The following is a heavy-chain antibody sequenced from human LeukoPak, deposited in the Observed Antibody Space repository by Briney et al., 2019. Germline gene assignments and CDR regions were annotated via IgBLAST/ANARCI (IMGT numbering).Heavy chain of an antibody. CDR2: MNPNSGIT. V-gene: IGHV1-8*01. D-gene: IGHD3-22*01. CDR1: GYTFTSYD. Sequence: ASVRVSCKASGYTFTSYDINWVRQAPGQGLEWMGWMNPNSGITGYAQKFQGRVTFTRNTSISTAYMELGSLRSEDTAVYYCARGRARWRGSSYYPNWFDPWGQGTLVTVSS. J-gene: IGHJ5*02. CDR3: ARGRARWRGSSYYPNWFDP.